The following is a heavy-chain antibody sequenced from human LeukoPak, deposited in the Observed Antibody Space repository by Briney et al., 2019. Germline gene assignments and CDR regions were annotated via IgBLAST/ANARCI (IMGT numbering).Heavy chain of an antibody. CDR1: GYTLTHYG. CDR3: AREVAATLIDG. Sequence: GASVKVSCKASGYTLTHYGITWVRQAPGHGLEWMGWISAYNGNTNYAQKLQGRVTMNTDTTTSTAYMKLRSLKADDTAVYYCAREVAATLIDGWGQGTLVTVSS. D-gene: IGHD2-15*01. V-gene: IGHV1-18*01. J-gene: IGHJ4*02. CDR2: ISAYNGNT.